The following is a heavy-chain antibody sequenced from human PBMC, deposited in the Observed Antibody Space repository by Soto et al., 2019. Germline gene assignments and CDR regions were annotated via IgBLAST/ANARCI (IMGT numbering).Heavy chain of an antibody. D-gene: IGHD1-1*01. CDR1: GDSISSDYYH. V-gene: IGHV4-30-4*08. Sequence: SETLSLACTVSGDSISSDYYHWTWIRQSPGKGLEWIGYIHHSGSILYNPSLKSRVTISVDTSKNQFSLRLTSVTAADTAVYFCAREDDRADSLDVWGQGTTVTVSS. CDR2: IHHSGSI. J-gene: IGHJ6*02. CDR3: AREDDRADSLDV.